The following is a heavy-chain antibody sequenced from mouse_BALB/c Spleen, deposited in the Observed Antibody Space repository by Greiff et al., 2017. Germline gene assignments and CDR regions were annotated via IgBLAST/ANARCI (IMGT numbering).Heavy chain of an antibody. V-gene: IGHV5-6-5*01. Sequence: EVKLVESGGGLVKPGGSLKLSCAASGFTFSSYAMSWVRQTPEKRLEWVASISSGGSTYYPDSVKGRFTISRDNARNILYLQMSSLRSEDTAMYYCATVSVYYAMDYWGQGTSVTVSS. CDR2: ISSGGST. D-gene: IGHD3-1*01. J-gene: IGHJ4*01. CDR1: GFTFSSYA. CDR3: ATVSVYYAMDY.